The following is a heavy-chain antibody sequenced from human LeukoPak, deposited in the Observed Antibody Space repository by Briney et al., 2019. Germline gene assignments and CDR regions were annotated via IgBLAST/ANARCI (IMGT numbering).Heavy chain of an antibody. D-gene: IGHD5-18*01. CDR2: IIPIFGTA. CDR1: GGTFSSYA. CDR3: ARGRQLTYYYYYMDV. Sequence: SVKVSCKASGGTFSSYAISWVRQAPGQGLEWMGGIIPIFGTANYAQKFQGRVTITADKSTSTAYMELSSLRSEDTAVYSCARGRQLTYYYYYMDVWGKGTTVTVSS. J-gene: IGHJ6*03. V-gene: IGHV1-69*06.